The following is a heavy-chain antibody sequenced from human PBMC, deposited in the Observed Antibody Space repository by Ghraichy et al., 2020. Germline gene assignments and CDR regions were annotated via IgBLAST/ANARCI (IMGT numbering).Heavy chain of an antibody. CDR1: GFTFSGYA. CDR3: AKNLRPGQAVYDF. D-gene: IGHD5/OR15-5a*01. J-gene: IGHJ4*02. V-gene: IGHV3-23*01. Sequence: GGSLRLSCETSGFTFSGYAMTWVRQAPGKGLEWLSAISGSGAYIYYADSVKGRFTISRDNPRNTLYLQMNNLRAEDTAVYYCAKNLRPGQAVYDFWGQGTLVTVSS. CDR2: ISGSGAYI.